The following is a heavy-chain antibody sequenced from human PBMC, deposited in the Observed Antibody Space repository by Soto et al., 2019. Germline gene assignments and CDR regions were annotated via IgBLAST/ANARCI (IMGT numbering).Heavy chain of an antibody. CDR1: RGVISTYF. V-gene: IGHV4-59*03. Sequence: SQTMSLTCTLARGVISTYFWSWIRQVPGKGPERIGYIFYNGTTNYNPSLKSRVTMSVDTSTNQFSLKLNSETAAVRAVHSCARSPARLRFLVLWFDPLGPGTQGAASS. CDR3: ARSPARLRFLVLWFDP. J-gene: IGHJ5*02. D-gene: IGHD3-3*01. CDR2: IFYNGTT.